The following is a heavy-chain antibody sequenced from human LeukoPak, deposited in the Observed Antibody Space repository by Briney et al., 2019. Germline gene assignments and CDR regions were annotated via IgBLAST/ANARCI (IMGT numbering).Heavy chain of an antibody. D-gene: IGHD3-22*01. CDR2: IYSGGST. V-gene: IGHV3-66*01. CDR1: GFTFSSYA. J-gene: IGHJ4*02. Sequence: GGSLRLSCAASGFTFSSYAMSWVRQAPGKGLEWVSVIYSGGSTYYADSVKGRFTISRDNSKNTLYLQMNSLRAEDTAVYYCASTYYYDSSGYSTDYWGQGTLVTVSS. CDR3: ASTYYYDSSGYSTDY.